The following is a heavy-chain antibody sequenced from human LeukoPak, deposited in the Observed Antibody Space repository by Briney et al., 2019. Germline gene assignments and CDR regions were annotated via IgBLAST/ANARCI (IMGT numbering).Heavy chain of an antibody. CDR3: AREGSGRTAYNDGLDV. Sequence: GGSLRLSCAAPGFTVSSSYMTWVRQAPGKGLEWVSVIRSGGSTVYADSVKGRFTISRDNSKNTLYLQLNSLRAEDTAVYYCAREGSGRTAYNDGLDVWGQGTMVTVSS. J-gene: IGHJ3*01. D-gene: IGHD3-10*01. CDR2: IRSGGST. V-gene: IGHV3-53*01. CDR1: GFTVSSSY.